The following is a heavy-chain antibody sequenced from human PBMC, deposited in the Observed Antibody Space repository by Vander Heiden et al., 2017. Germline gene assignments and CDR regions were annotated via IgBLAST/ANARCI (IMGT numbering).Heavy chain of an antibody. D-gene: IGHD4-17*01. V-gene: IGHV1-8*01. J-gene: IGHJ4*02. CDR1: GDSFTSSD. CDR3: ARDLDDGANNGHAY. Sequence: QVQLVQSGAEVKKPGASVKAYCTASGDSFTSSDFNWVRQAPGQGLEWMGWMNPRSGDTGYVPKFRGRVTMTRDTSISTAYLELSSLTSEDTAVYFCARDLDDGANNGHAYWGQGTQVTVSS. CDR2: MNPRSGDT.